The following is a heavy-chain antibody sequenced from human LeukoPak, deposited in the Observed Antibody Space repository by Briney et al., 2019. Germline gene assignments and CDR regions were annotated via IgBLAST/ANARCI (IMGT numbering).Heavy chain of an antibody. Sequence: GGSLRLSCVASGLSFSTSSMTWVRQSPGKGLEWLANIKEDGSGKVYVDSVKGRFTISRDNAKNSLYLQMNTLRVDDSAVYYCARDPYSGKYGAFDIWGQGTMVTISS. CDR3: ARDPYSGKYGAFDI. CDR1: GLSFSTSS. D-gene: IGHD1-26*01. J-gene: IGHJ3*02. CDR2: IKEDGSGK. V-gene: IGHV3-7*01.